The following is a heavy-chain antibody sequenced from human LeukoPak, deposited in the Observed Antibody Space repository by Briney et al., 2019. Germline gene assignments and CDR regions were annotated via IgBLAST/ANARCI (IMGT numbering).Heavy chain of an antibody. D-gene: IGHD3-9*01. CDR2: ISYDGSNK. V-gene: IGHV3-30*18. J-gene: IGHJ6*02. CDR1: GFTFSSYG. Sequence: GGSLRLSCAPSGFTFSSYGMHWVRQAPGKGLEWVAVISYDGSNKYYADSVKGRFTISRDNSKNTLYLQMNSLRAEDTAVYYCVKDYYDILTGYSYYYYGMDVWGQGTTVTVSS. CDR3: VKDYYDILTGYSYYYYGMDV.